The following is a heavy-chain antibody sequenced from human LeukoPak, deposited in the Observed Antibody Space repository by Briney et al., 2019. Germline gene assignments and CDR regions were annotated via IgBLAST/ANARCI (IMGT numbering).Heavy chain of an antibody. J-gene: IGHJ4*02. D-gene: IGHD2-21*01. V-gene: IGHV3-23*01. Sequence: PGGSLRLSCAASGFTFQNYAMSWVRQAPGKGLEWASSISGSGPSTDYADSVKGRFTISRDKAKNTLYLQMNSLRAEDTAVYYCAKDPGIPPDYWGQGTLVTVSS. CDR1: GFTFQNYA. CDR3: AKDPGIPPDY. CDR2: ISGSGPST.